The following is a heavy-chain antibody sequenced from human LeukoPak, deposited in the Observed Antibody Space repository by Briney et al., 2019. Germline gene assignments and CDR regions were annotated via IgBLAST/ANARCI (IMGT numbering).Heavy chain of an antibody. J-gene: IGHJ1*01. V-gene: IGHV4-59*08. CDR1: GGSISVYY. D-gene: IGHD3-22*01. Sequence: KPSETLSLTCTVSGGSISVYYWSWIRQPPGKGLEWIGYIYYSGSTNYNPSLKSRVTISVDTSKNQFSLKLSSVTAADTAVYYCARHSEYCYDSSGSYVGYFQHWGQGTLVTVSS. CDR3: ARHSEYCYDSSGSYVGYFQH. CDR2: IYYSGST.